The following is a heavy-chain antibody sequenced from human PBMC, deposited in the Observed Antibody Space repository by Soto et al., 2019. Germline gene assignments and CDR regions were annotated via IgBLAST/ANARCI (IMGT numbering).Heavy chain of an antibody. CDR3: VGPYCSGGSCYGMDV. J-gene: IGHJ6*02. CDR2: IIPIFGTA. V-gene: IGHV1-69*13. Sequence: GASVKVSCKASGGTFSSYAISWVRQAPGQGLEWMGGIIPIFGTANYAQKFQGRVTITADESTSTAYMELSSLRSEDTAVYYCVGPYCSGGSCYGMDVWGQGTTVTVSS. CDR1: GGTFSSYA. D-gene: IGHD2-15*01.